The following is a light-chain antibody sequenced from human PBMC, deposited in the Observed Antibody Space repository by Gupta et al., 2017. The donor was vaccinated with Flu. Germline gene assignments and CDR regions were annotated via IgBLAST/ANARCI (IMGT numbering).Light chain of an antibody. V-gene: IGLV3-21*02. J-gene: IGLJ1*01. CDR3: QVWDSSSDQAV. CDR2: DDS. Sequence: SYVLAQAPSVSVAPGQTARITCGGNNIGSKSVHWYQQKPGQAPVLVRLDDSDRPSGIPERFAGSNSGNTANLTVSRVEAGDEADDDGQVWDSSSDQAVFGTGTKVTVL. CDR1: NIGSKS.